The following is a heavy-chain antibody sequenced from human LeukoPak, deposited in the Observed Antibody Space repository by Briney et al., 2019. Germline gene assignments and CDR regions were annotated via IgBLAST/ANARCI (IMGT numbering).Heavy chain of an antibody. V-gene: IGHV3-23*01. CDR1: GFTFSSYS. J-gene: IGHJ4*02. D-gene: IGHD1-26*01. Sequence: PGGSLRLSCAASGFTFSSYSMNWVRQAPGKGLECVSAITGTGDATYYADSVKGRFTISRDNSKNTLYLQMNSLRADDTAVYYCARGSSQWQLLTPVAYWGQGALVTVSS. CDR2: ITGTGDAT. CDR3: ARGSSQWQLLTPVAY.